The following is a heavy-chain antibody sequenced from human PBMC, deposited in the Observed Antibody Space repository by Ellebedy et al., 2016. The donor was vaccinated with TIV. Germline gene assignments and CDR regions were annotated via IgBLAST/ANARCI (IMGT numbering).Heavy chain of an antibody. D-gene: IGHD6-13*01. V-gene: IGHV3-30*02. J-gene: IGHJ6*02. CDR2: IRYDGCNK. Sequence: GESLKISCAASGFTFSSYGMHWVRQAPGKGLEWVAFIRYDGCNKYYAVSVKGRFTISRDNSKNTLYLQMNSLRAEDTAVYYCAKIGAAGIPFYYYYYGMDVWGQGTTVTVSS. CDR1: GFTFSSYG. CDR3: AKIGAAGIPFYYYYYGMDV.